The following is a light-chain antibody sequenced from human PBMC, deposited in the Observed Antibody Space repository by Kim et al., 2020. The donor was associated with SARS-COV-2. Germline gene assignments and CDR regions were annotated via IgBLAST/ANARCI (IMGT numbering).Light chain of an antibody. CDR3: GADHGSGSNFVYV. CDR2: VGPGGMVG. V-gene: IGLV9-49*01. J-gene: IGLJ1*01. Sequence: CTLTSGYTNFQVDWYQQRSGKGPHCVMRVGPGGMVGSKGDGVPDRFSVWGSGLNRYLTIKNIQEEDESDFHCGADHGSGSNFVYVFGPGTKVTVL. CDR1: SGYTNFQ.